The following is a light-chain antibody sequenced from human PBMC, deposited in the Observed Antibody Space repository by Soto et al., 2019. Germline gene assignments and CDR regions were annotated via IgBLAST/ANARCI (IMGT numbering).Light chain of an antibody. CDR1: QSVSSSY. CDR2: GAS. J-gene: IGKJ5*01. Sequence: DIVLTQSPGTLSLSPGERATLSCRASQSVSSSYLAWYQQKPGQAPRLLIYGASGRAPGIPDRFSGSGSGTDFTLTISRLEPEDFAVYYCQKYGSSPPITFGQGTRLEIK. CDR3: QKYGSSPPIT. V-gene: IGKV3-20*01.